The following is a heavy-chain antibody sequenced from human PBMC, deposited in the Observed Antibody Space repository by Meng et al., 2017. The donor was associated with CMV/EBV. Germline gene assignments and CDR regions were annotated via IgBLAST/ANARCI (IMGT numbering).Heavy chain of an antibody. J-gene: IGHJ6*02. V-gene: IGHV3-30*02. Sequence: GESLKISCAASGFTFNNYGMHWVRQAPGKGLEWVAFIRYDGSVEYHADSVKGRFTISRDKGKSTLFLQMNSLRPEDTAVYYCAKETVVVDSGMDVWGQGTTVTVSS. CDR1: GFTFNNYG. CDR2: IRYDGSVE. D-gene: IGHD2-21*01. CDR3: AKETVVVDSGMDV.